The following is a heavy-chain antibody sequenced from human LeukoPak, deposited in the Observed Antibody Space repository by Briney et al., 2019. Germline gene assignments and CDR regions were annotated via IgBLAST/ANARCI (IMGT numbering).Heavy chain of an antibody. CDR2: IIPIFGTA. V-gene: IGHV1-69*06. Sequence: ASVKVSCKASGGTFSSYAISWVRQAPGQGLEWMGGIIPIFGTANYAQKFQGRVTITADKSTSTAYTELSSLRSEDTAVYYCAGNIVVVPAARGWFDPWGQGTLVTVSS. CDR3: AGNIVVVPAARGWFDP. D-gene: IGHD2-2*01. CDR1: GGTFSSYA. J-gene: IGHJ5*02.